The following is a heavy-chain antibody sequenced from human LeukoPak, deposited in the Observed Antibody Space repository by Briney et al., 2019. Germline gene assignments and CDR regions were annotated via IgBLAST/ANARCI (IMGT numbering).Heavy chain of an antibody. CDR2: IYYSGST. J-gene: IGHJ4*02. D-gene: IGHD1-26*01. CDR1: GSSISSYY. CDR3: ARDSLGGSYFDY. Sequence: SETLSLTCTVSGSSISSYYWSWIRQPPGQGLEWIGYIYYSGSTNYNPSLKSRVTISVDTSKNQFSLKLSSVTAADTAVYYCARDSLGGSYFDYWGQGTLVTVSS. V-gene: IGHV4-59*01.